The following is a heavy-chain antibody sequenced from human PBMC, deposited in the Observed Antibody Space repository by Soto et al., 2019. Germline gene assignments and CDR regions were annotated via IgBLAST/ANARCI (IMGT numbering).Heavy chain of an antibody. CDR2: IRSKAYGGTT. D-gene: IGHD3-3*01. CDR1: GFTFGDYA. CDR3: TRVVGYSDFWSGYYDYYYYMDV. J-gene: IGHJ6*03. V-gene: IGHV3-49*03. Sequence: GGSLRLSCTASGFTFGDYAMSWFRQAPGKGLEWVGFIRSKAYGGTTEYAASVKGRFTISRDDSKSIAYLQMNSLKTEDTAVYYCTRVVGYSDFWSGYYDYYYYMDVWGKGTTVTVSS.